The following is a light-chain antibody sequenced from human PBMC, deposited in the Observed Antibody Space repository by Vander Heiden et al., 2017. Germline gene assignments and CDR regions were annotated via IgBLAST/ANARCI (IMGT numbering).Light chain of an antibody. J-gene: IGKJ3*01. V-gene: IGKV1-39*01. CDR2: DAS. CDR3: QQSYSTIAFT. CDR1: QSISSY. Sequence: SSSSLHASVVESVTITCRASQSISSYLNWYQQKTGKDPKLLIYDASSLQSGVPSRLSGSGSGTDFTITISSLQPEDFATYYCQQSYSTIAFTFGPGTKVDIK.